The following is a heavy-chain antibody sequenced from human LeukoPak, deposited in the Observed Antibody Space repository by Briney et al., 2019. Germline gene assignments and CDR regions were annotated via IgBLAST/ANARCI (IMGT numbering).Heavy chain of an antibody. D-gene: IGHD2/OR15-2a*01. J-gene: IGHJ4*02. CDR2: ISGSDGST. V-gene: IGHV3-23*01. CDR1: GFTFSSYG. Sequence: GGSLRLSCAASGFTFSSYGMTWVRQAPGKGLEWVSGISGSDGSTYYSDSVKGRFTISKDNSKNTLYLQMNNLRAEDTARCYCAKNIGGLDYWGQGTLVTVSS. CDR3: AKNIGGLDY.